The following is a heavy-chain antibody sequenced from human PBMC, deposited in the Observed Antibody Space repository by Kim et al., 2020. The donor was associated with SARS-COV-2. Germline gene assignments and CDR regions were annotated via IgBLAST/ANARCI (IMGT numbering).Heavy chain of an antibody. CDR1: GFTFSSYA. D-gene: IGHD3-22*01. J-gene: IGHJ4*02. Sequence: GGSLRLSCAASGFTFSSYAMSWVRQAPGKGLEWVSAISGSGGSTYYADSVKGRFTISRDNSKNTLYLQMNSLRAEDTAVYYCAKDLHSSGYHEYYFDYWGQGTLVTVSS. V-gene: IGHV3-23*01. CDR3: AKDLHSSGYHEYYFDY. CDR2: ISGSGGST.